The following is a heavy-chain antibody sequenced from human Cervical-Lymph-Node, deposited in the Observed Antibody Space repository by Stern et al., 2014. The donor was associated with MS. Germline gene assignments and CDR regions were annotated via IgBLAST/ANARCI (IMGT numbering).Heavy chain of an antibody. CDR2: IYYSGST. D-gene: IGHD6-6*01. CDR3: ARTIAAPLPDDY. V-gene: IGHV4-59*01. J-gene: IGHJ4*02. CDR1: GGSISSYY. Sequence: QVQLQESGPGLVKPSETLSLTCTVSGGSISSYYWSWIRQPPGQGLEWIGYIYYSGSTNYNPSLKSRVTISVDTSKNQFSLKLSSVTAADTAVYYCARTIAAPLPDDYWGQGTLVTVSS.